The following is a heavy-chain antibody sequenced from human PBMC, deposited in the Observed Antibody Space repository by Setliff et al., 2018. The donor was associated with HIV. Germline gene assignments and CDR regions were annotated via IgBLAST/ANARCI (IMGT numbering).Heavy chain of an antibody. V-gene: IGHV1-69*13. Sequence: RASVKVSCKASGDTFTRYAISWVRQAPGQGLEWMGGIIPIFGTANYAQKFQGRVTITADESTSTAYMELSSLTSEDTAVYYCARDGGYSVHQWFGDAFDIWGQGTMVTVSS. J-gene: IGHJ3*02. CDR1: GDTFTRYA. CDR3: ARDGGYSVHQWFGDAFDI. CDR2: IIPIFGTA. D-gene: IGHD5-12*01.